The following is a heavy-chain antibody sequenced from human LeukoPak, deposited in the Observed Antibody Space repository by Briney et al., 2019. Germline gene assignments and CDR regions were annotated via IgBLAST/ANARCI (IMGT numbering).Heavy chain of an antibody. CDR2: IYYSGST. V-gene: IGHV4-39*01. D-gene: IGHD1-7*01. Sequence: SETLSLTCTVSGGSISSSSYYWGWIRQPPGKGLEWIGSIYYSGSTYYNPSLKSRVTISVDTSKNQFSLKLSSVTAADTAVYYCARTVTGTWYWGQGTLVTVSS. J-gene: IGHJ4*02. CDR3: ARTVTGTWY. CDR1: GGSISSSSYY.